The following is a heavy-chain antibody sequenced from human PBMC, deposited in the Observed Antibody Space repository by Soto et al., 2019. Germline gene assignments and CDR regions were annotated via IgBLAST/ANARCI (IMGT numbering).Heavy chain of an antibody. J-gene: IGHJ6*02. CDR3: AKKGEIEYSSSSAFHYYYGMDV. V-gene: IGHV3-23*01. Sequence: PGGSLRLSCAASGFTFSSYAMSWVRQAPGKGLEWVSAISGSGGSTYYADSVKGRFTISRDNSKNTLYLQMNSLRAEDTAVYYCAKKGEIEYSSSSAFHYYYGMDVWGQGTTVTVSS. CDR1: GFTFSSYA. CDR2: ISGSGGST. D-gene: IGHD6-6*01.